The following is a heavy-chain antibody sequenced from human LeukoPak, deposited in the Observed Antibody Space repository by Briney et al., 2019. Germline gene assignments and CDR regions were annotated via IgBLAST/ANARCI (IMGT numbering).Heavy chain of an antibody. D-gene: IGHD6-13*01. CDR2: IYYSGST. Sequence: SQTLSLTCTVSGGSISSYYWSWIRQPPGEGLEWIGYIYYSGSTDYNPSLKSRVTISVDTSKNQFSLKLSSVTAADTAVYYCARVVGAAAAYWGQGTLVTVPS. CDR1: GGSISSYY. CDR3: ARVVGAAAAY. V-gene: IGHV4-59*01. J-gene: IGHJ4*02.